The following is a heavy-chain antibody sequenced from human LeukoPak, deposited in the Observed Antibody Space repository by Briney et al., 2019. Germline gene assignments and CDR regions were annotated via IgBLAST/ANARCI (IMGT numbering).Heavy chain of an antibody. CDR2: INPNSGGT. D-gene: IGHD6-19*01. CDR3: AREGPRSKGSGGAAFHI. V-gene: IGHV1-2*02. Sequence: ASEKVSCKASGYTFTDYYMHWVRQAPGQGLEWLGWINPNSGGTNYPPKFQGRLTMTRDTSISTAYMELTRLTSDDTAVYYCAREGPRSKGSGGAAFHIWGQGTMVTVSS. J-gene: IGHJ3*02. CDR1: GYTFTDYY.